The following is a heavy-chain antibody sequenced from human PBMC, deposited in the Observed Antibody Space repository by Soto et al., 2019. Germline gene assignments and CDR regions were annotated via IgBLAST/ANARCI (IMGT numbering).Heavy chain of an antibody. D-gene: IGHD6-19*01. CDR1: GGTFTKYA. CDR2: IVPLPGTT. J-gene: IGHJ3*01. CDR3: ASGVGGIGGSSGWPVYALDG. Sequence: QVQLVQSGAAVRKPGSSVKVSCKASGGTFTKYAITWVRQAPRQGLEWMGGIVPLPGTTNYAQKFRGRVTISADESTSTAYLELSSLRSEDTAVYYCASGVGGIGGSSGWPVYALDGWGQGTMVIVSS. V-gene: IGHV1-69*01.